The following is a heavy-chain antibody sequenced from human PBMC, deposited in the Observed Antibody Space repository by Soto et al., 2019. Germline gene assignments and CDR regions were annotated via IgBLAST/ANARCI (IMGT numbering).Heavy chain of an antibody. D-gene: IGHD3-22*01. CDR3: ARDGDYYDSSGFQRDYHYYGMDV. Sequence: QVQLVQSGAEVKKPGSSVKVSCQASGGSFSDYAISWVRQAPGQGLEWMGGIIPMLGIADTAQKFQGRVIITADEYTRTVYMELSSLRSEDTAVYYCARDGDYYDSSGFQRDYHYYGMDVWGQGTTVTVAS. V-gene: IGHV1-69*01. CDR2: IIPMLGIA. CDR1: GGSFSDYA. J-gene: IGHJ6*02.